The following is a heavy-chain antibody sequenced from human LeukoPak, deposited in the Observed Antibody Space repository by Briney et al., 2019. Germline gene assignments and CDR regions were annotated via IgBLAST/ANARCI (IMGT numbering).Heavy chain of an antibody. CDR3: ARDLSAAFDF. V-gene: IGHV3-33*08. CDR1: GYTFSSYA. Sequence: GGSLRLSCAASGYTFSSYAMSWVRQAPGKGLEWVARLVYDARSDYANSVKGRFSISRDDSKNTLFLDMSNLRVEDTALYYCARDLSAAFDFWGQGVLVTVSS. CDR2: LVYDARS. D-gene: IGHD6-19*01. J-gene: IGHJ4*02.